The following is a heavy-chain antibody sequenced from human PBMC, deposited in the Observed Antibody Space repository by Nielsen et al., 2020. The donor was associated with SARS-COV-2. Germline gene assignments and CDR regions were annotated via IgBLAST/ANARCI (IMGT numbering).Heavy chain of an antibody. CDR2: IYPGDSDT. CDR1: GYSFTNFW. V-gene: IGHV5-51*01. D-gene: IGHD6-6*01. Sequence: KVSCKGSGYSFTNFWIGWVRQVPGKGLEWMGIIYPGDSDTRYSPSFQGQVTISADKSISTAYLQWSSLKASDTAKYYCARHTRSSSSFYYYYYMDVWGKGTTVTVSS. CDR3: ARHTRSSSSFYYYYYMDV. J-gene: IGHJ6*03.